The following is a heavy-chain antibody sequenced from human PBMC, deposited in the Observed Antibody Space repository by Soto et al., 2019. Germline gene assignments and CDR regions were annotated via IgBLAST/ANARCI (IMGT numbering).Heavy chain of an antibody. J-gene: IGHJ4*02. V-gene: IGHV4-31*03. CDR2: IYYSGST. CDR1: GGSISSGGYY. CDR3: ARGERGGFDY. Sequence: QVQLQESGPGLVKPSQTLSLTCTVSGGSISSGGYYWSWIRQHPGKGLEWIGYIYYSGSTYYNPSLKRRVTRSVATSKNQFSLKLSSVTAADTAVYYCARGERGGFDYWGQGTLVTVSS. D-gene: IGHD3-16*01.